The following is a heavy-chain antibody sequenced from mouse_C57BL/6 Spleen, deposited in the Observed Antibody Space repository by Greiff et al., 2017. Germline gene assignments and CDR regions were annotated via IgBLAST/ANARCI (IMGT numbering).Heavy chain of an antibody. V-gene: IGHV14-3*01. CDR1: GFNIKNTY. D-gene: IGHD1-1*01. CDR2: FDPANGNT. J-gene: IGHJ1*03. CDR3: ARHYGSSSSLYFDV. Sequence: EVQLQQSVAELVRPGASVKLSCTASGFNIKNTYMHWVKQRPEQGLEWIGRFDPANGNTKYAPKFQGKATITADTSSNTAYLQLSSLTSEDPAVYFCARHYGSSSSLYFDVGGTGTTGTVPS.